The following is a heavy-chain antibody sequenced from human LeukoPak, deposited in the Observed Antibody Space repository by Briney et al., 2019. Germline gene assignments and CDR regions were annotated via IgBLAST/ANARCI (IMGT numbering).Heavy chain of an antibody. CDR2: IYYSGST. CDR3: AKQGPTVVTHFDT. Sequence: SETLSLTCTVSGGSISSYYWSWIRQPPAKGLEWIGYIYYSGSTNYNPSLKSRVTISVDTSKNQFSLRLSSVTAADTAVYYCAKQGPTVVTHFDTWGQGTLVTVSS. V-gene: IGHV4-59*08. D-gene: IGHD4-23*01. J-gene: IGHJ4*02. CDR1: GGSISSYY.